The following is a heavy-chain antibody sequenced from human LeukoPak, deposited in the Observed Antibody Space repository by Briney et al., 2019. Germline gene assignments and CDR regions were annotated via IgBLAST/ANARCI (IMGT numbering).Heavy chain of an antibody. CDR1: GFTFSSYA. J-gene: IGHJ4*02. V-gene: IGHV3-30-3*01. CDR2: ISYDGSNK. CDR3: ARDQTVTTVVTGPGD. D-gene: IGHD4-23*01. Sequence: GGSLRLSCAASGFTFSSYAMHWVRQAPGKGLEWVAVISYDGSNKYYADSVKGRFTISRDNSKNTLYLQMNSLRAEDTAVYYCARDQTVTTVVTGPGDWGQGTLVTVSS.